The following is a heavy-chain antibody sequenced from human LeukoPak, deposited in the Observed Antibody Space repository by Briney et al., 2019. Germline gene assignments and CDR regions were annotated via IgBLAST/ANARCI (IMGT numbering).Heavy chain of an antibody. D-gene: IGHD5-12*01. V-gene: IGHV7-4-1*02. CDR3: ARDSKGSSGYEESYGMDV. CDR2: MNTNTGNP. Sequence: ASVKVSCKASGYTFTSCAMNWVRQAPGQGLEWMGWMNTNTGNPTYAQGFTGRFVFSLDASASTAYLQISSLKAEDTAVYYCARDSKGSSGYEESYGMDVWGQGTTVTVSS. J-gene: IGHJ6*02. CDR1: GYTFTSCA.